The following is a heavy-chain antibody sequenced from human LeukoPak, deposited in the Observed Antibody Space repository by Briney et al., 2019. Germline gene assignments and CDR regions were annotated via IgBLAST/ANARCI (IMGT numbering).Heavy chain of an antibody. D-gene: IGHD2-2*02. Sequence: PGGSLRLSCAASGFTFSSYAMSWVRQAPGKGLDWVSAISGSGGSTYYADSVKGRFTISRDNSKNTLYLQMNSLRTEDTAVYYCAKSRYQLLYPGGYFDYRGQGTLVTVSS. CDR1: GFTFSSYA. CDR3: AKSRYQLLYPGGYFDY. CDR2: ISGSGGST. V-gene: IGHV3-23*01. J-gene: IGHJ4*02.